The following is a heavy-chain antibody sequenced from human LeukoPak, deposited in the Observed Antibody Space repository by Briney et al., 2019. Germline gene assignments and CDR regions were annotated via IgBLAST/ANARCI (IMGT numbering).Heavy chain of an antibody. CDR3: ARVDCSGGSCHLDY. V-gene: IGHV4-39*07. CDR2: IYYSGRT. Sequence: SETLSLTCTVSGVSISTSSYYWGWIRQPPGKGLEWIGNIYYSGRTYYSPSLKSRVTISVDTSKNQFSLKLSSVTAADTAVYYCARVDCSGGSCHLDYWGQGTLVAVCS. D-gene: IGHD2-15*01. J-gene: IGHJ4*02. CDR1: GVSISTSSYY.